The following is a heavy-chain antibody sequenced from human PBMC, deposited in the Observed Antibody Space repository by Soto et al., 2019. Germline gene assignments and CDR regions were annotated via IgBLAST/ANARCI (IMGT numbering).Heavy chain of an antibody. CDR1: GYTFTRYG. CDR3: GGDYVVSSSSWLPFDY. CDR2: ISAYNGNT. D-gene: IGHD6-13*01. J-gene: IGHJ4*02. Sequence: HVQLVQSGAEVKKPGASVKVSCKASGYTFTRYGISWVRQAPGQGLEWMGWISAYNGNTNYAQKLQGRVTMTTDTFTSTGQKELRSLRSDDTAVDYCGGDYVVSSSSWLPFDYWGQRTLVTVSS. V-gene: IGHV1-18*01.